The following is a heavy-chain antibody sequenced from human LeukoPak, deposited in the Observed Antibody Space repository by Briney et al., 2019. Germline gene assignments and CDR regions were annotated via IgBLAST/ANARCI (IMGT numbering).Heavy chain of an antibody. CDR2: ISGSGYNT. D-gene: IGHD3-3*01. J-gene: IGHJ4*02. CDR3: AKSGVYISGYYRYLDY. Sequence: GGSLRLSCAVSGFTFSNYAMAWVRQAPGKGLEWVSSISGSGYNTYYGDSVKGRFSISRDSSKNTVYLQMNSLRAEATAVYFCAKSGVYISGYYRYLDYWGQGTPVTVSS. CDR1: GFTFSNYA. V-gene: IGHV3-23*01.